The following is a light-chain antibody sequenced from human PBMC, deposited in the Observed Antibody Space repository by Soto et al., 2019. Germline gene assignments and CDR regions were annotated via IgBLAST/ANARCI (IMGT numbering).Light chain of an antibody. CDR1: SSDVGGYNY. CDR2: DVS. Sequence: QSALTQPASVSGSPGQSITISCTGTSSDVGGYNYDSWYQQHPGKAPKLMIYDVSNRPSGVSNRFSGSKSGNTASLTISGLQAEDEADYYCSSYTSSSTHYVFGTGTKAPS. J-gene: IGLJ1*01. CDR3: SSYTSSSTHYV. V-gene: IGLV2-14*01.